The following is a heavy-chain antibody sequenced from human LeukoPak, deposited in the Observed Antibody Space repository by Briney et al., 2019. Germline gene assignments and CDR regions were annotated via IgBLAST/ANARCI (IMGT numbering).Heavy chain of an antibody. Sequence: GGSLRLSCAASGFTFSSYAMSWVRQAPGKGLEWVSYISSSGSTIYYAGSVKGRFTISRDNAKNSLYLQMNSLRAEDTAVYYCALFLEYSSSPGAFDIWGQGTMVTVSS. J-gene: IGHJ3*02. CDR1: GFTFSSYA. D-gene: IGHD6-6*01. CDR2: ISSSGSTI. CDR3: ALFLEYSSSPGAFDI. V-gene: IGHV3-48*04.